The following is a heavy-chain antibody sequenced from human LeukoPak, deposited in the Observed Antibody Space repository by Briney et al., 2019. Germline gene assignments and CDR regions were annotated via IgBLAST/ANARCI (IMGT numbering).Heavy chain of an antibody. J-gene: IGHJ3*02. CDR2: INHSGST. D-gene: IGHD5-18*01. CDR1: GGFFSGCY. CDR3: ARVALEGYNDAFDR. Sequence: ETDALTCAFYGGFFSGCYWSGIGQPPGKGLEWIGEINHSGSTNYNPSLKSRVTISVDTSKNHFSLKLSSVTASDTAVYYCARVALEGYNDAFDRCGQRIIVSVSS. V-gene: IGHV4-34*01.